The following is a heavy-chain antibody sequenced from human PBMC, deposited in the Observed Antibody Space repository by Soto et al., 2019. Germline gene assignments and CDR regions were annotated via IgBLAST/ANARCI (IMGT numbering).Heavy chain of an antibody. CDR2: IYYSGST. CDR1: AGSIGRYY. J-gene: IGHJ4*02. CDR3: ASNLYSYGPRFYY. Sequence: PSETLSLTWTVPAGSIGRYYWSWTHQRPRKGREWIGYIYYSGSTSYNPSLKSRVTITIDTSKNQFSLKLSSVTAADTAVYYCASNLYSYGPRFYYWGQGTLVTVSS. D-gene: IGHD5-18*01. V-gene: IGHV4-59*01.